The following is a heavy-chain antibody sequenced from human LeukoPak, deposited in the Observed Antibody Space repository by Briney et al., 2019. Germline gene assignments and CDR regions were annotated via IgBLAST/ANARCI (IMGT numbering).Heavy chain of an antibody. CDR1: GGSISSYY. D-gene: IGHD6-19*01. J-gene: IGHJ4*02. CDR2: IYINRNTRYNP. V-gene: IGHV4-4*09. Sequence: SGTLSLTCAVSGGSISSYYWSWIRQFPGKTLEWIGPIYINRNTRYNPNYNPYLKRRVTFSMDTSKTQFSLDLTSVSGADTAIYYCARVIGQRRGWDTGWYGAFDFWGQGILVTVSS. CDR3: ARVIGQRRGWDTGWYGAFDF.